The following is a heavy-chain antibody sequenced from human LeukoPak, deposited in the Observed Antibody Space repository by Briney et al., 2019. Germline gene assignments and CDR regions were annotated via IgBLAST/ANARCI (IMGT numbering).Heavy chain of an antibody. CDR1: GGSISSGGYY. Sequence: PSETLSLTCTVSGGSISSGGYYWSWIRQHPGKGLEWIGYIYYSGSTYYNPSLKSRVTISVDTSKNQFSLKLSSVTAADTAVYYCARVGSDGDAFDIWGQGSMVTVSS. CDR3: ARVGSDGDAFDI. D-gene: IGHD6-19*01. CDR2: IYYSGST. J-gene: IGHJ3*02. V-gene: IGHV4-31*03.